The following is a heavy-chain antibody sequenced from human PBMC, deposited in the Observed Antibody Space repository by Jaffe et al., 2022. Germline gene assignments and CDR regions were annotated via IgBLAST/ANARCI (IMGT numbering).Heavy chain of an antibody. D-gene: IGHD2-15*01. V-gene: IGHV1-8*01. CDR2: MNPNSGNT. CDR1: GYTFTSYD. J-gene: IGHJ5*02. Sequence: QVQLVQSGAEVKKPGASVKVSCKASGYTFTSYDINWVRQATGQGLEWMGWMNPNSGNTGYAQKFQGRVTMTRNTSISTAYMELSSLRSEDTAVYYCARVPSSARLHRRYCSGGSCSARSKWFDPWGQGTLVTVSS. CDR3: ARVPSSARLHRRYCSGGSCSARSKWFDP.